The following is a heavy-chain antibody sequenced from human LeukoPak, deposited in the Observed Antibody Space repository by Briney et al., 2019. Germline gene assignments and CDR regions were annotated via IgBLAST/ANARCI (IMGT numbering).Heavy chain of an antibody. CDR1: GLTFSSYW. CDR3: VRVRVYYYMDV. Sequence: GGSLRLSCAASGLTFSSYWMHWVRHAPGEGLVWVSRINADGSSTSYADSVKGRFTISRDNANNTLYLQMNSLRAEDTAVYYCVRVRVYYYMDVWGKGTTVTVSS. CDR2: INADGSST. J-gene: IGHJ6*03. V-gene: IGHV3-74*01.